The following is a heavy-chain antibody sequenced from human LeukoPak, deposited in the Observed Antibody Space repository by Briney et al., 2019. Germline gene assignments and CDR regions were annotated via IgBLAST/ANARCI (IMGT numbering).Heavy chain of an antibody. Sequence: GGSLRLSCAASGFTFSSYSMNWVRQAPGKGLEWVSSISSSSSYIYYADSVKGRFTISRDNAKNSLYLQMNSLRAEDTAVYYCARSPSTTVTDCWGQGTLVTVSS. CDR1: GFTFSSYS. J-gene: IGHJ4*02. CDR3: ARSPSTTVTDC. V-gene: IGHV3-21*01. CDR2: ISSSSSYI. D-gene: IGHD4-17*01.